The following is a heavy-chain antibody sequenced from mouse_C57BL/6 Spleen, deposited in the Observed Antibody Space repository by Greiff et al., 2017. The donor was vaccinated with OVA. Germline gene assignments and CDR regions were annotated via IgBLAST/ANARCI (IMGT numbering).Heavy chain of an antibody. CDR1: GYTFTSYG. D-gene: IGHD5-5*01. Sequence: QVQLQQSGAELARPGASVKLSCKASGYTFTSYGISWVKQRTGQGLEWIGEIYPRSGNTYYNEKFKGKATLTADKSSSTAYMELRSLTSEDSAVYFCAREGDYRYYFDYWGQGTTLTVSS. CDR2: IYPRSGNT. V-gene: IGHV1-81*01. J-gene: IGHJ2*01. CDR3: AREGDYRYYFDY.